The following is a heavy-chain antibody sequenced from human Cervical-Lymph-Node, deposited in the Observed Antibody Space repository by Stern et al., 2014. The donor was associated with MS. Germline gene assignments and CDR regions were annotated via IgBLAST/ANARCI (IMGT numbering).Heavy chain of an antibody. CDR3: ARQRYFDY. V-gene: IGHV5-51*01. CDR1: GYTFTSYW. CDR2: IFPGGSDI. J-gene: IGHJ4*02. Sequence: EVQLVQSGPEVKRPGESLKISSQASGYTFTSYWIGWVRQMPGKGLEWIAIIFPGGSDIRYSPSFQGQVTISADKSSSTAYLQWNNLKASDTAIYYCARQRYFDYWGQGTLVTVSS.